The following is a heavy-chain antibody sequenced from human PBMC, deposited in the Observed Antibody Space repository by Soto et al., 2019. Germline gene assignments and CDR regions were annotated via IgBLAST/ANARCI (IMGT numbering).Heavy chain of an antibody. CDR3: ARGPVFPLDY. V-gene: IGHV1-46*01. D-gene: IGHD2-8*01. CDR1: GYTFTSYY. Sequence: GASVKVSCKASGYTFTSYYIHWVRQAPGQGLEWMGIINPSGGSTSYSQKFQGRITITRDTSTSTAYMELSSLRSEDTAVYYCARGPVFPLDYWGQGTLVTVSS. CDR2: INPSGGST. J-gene: IGHJ4*02.